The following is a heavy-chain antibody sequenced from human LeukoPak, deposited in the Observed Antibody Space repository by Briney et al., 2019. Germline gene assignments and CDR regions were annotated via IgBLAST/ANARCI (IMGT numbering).Heavy chain of an antibody. CDR2: IYPTGST. J-gene: IGHJ5*02. CDR3: ARAYSSSWYWNWFDP. V-gene: IGHV4-38-2*02. D-gene: IGHD6-13*01. Sequence: MASETLSLTCTVSGYSISSGYYWGWIRQPPGKGLEWIGNIYPTGSTYYNPSLKSRVTISVDTSKNQFSLKVSSVSAADTAVYYCARAYSSSWYWNWFDPWGQGILVTVSS. CDR1: GYSISSGYY.